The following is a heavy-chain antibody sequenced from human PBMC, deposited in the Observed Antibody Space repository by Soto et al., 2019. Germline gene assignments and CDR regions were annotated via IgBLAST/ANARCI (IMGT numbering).Heavy chain of an antibody. V-gene: IGHV3-9*01. CDR2: LNWNSGSI. CDR3: VKDTGFRSTWPLYFDS. J-gene: IGHJ4*02. D-gene: IGHD2-2*01. CDR1: GFTFDDYA. Sequence: EVHLVESGGGLVQPGRSLRLSCAGSGFTFDDYAMHWVRQVPGKGLEWVSGLNWNSGSIVYADSVKGRFTISRDNAKNSLYLQMNSLRVEDTALYYCVKDTGFRSTWPLYFDSWGQGTLVTVSS.